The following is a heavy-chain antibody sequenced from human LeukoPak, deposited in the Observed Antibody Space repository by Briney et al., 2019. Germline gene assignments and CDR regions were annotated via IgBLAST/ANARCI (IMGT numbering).Heavy chain of an antibody. CDR2: IKQDGSEK. CDR1: GFTFSSYW. Sequence: GGSLRLSCAASGFTFSSYWMSWVRQAPGKGLEWVANIKQDGSEKYYVDSVKGRFTISRDNAKKLLYLQMNSVRAEDTAVYYCARDWYCSGGRCYSDFDYWGQGTLVTVSS. J-gene: IGHJ4*02. V-gene: IGHV3-7*03. D-gene: IGHD2-15*01. CDR3: ARDWYCSGGRCYSDFDY.